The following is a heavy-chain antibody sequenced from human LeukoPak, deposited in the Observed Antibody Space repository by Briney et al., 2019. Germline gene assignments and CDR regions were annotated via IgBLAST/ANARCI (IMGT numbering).Heavy chain of an antibody. CDR3: ARRRLQYSSSSLVVRGHIGYFDY. D-gene: IGHD6-6*01. V-gene: IGHV4-38-2*02. CDR2: FYHGGST. CDR1: GYSISTGYY. Sequence: SETLSLTCTVSGYSISTGYYWDWIRQPPGKGLEWIGTFYHGGSTYYNPSLKSRVTISVDTSKNQFSLNLTSVTAADTAVYYCARRRLQYSSSSLVVRGHIGYFDYWGQGTLVTVSS. J-gene: IGHJ4*02.